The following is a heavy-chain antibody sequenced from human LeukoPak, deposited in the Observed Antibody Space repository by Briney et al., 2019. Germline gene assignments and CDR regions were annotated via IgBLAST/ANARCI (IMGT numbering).Heavy chain of an antibody. CDR2: ISSSGGAT. CDR1: GFRFSSYG. Sequence: QSGGSLRLSCAASGFRFSSYGMSWVRQAPGKGLEWVSSISSSGGATYYADSVKGRFTISRDNSKNTLYLQMNSLRAEDTAVYYCARASGSRSSYYYYYYMDVWGKGTTVTVSS. D-gene: IGHD1-26*01. J-gene: IGHJ6*03. CDR3: ARASGSRSSYYYYYYMDV. V-gene: IGHV3-23*01.